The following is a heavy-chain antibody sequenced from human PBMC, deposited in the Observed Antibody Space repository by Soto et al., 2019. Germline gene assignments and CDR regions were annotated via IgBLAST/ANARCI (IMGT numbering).Heavy chain of an antibody. D-gene: IGHD5-12*01. V-gene: IGHV3-53*01. Sequence: DVQLVESGGGMIQPGGSLRLSCVASGLTVSGKKYMAWVRQAPGKGPEWVSGVYDLDGTYYADSVRGRFTTSIDSSRTTVFLPRRDLRPEDTALYFCATWHLREHAYDIWGQGTMVSVSS. J-gene: IGHJ3*02. CDR3: ATWHLREHAYDI. CDR1: GLTVSGKKY. CDR2: VYDLDGT.